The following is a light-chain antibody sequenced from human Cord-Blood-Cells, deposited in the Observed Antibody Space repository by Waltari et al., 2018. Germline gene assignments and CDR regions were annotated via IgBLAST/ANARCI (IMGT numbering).Light chain of an antibody. CDR1: PSVLYSSNNKNY. J-gene: IGKJ1*01. V-gene: IGKV4-1*01. CDR3: QQYYSTPQT. Sequence: DIVMTQSPASLAVSLGERATINCKSSPSVLYSSNNKNYLAWYQQKPGQPPKLLIYWASTRESGVPDRFSGSGSGTDSTLTISSLQAEDVAVYYCQQYYSTPQTFGQGTKVEIK. CDR2: WAS.